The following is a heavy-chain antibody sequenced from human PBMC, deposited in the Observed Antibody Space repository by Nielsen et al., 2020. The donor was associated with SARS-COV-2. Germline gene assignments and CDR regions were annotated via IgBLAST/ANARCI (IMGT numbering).Heavy chain of an antibody. D-gene: IGHD5-12*01. CDR2: IYYSGST. J-gene: IGHJ6*03. V-gene: IGHV4-59*11. CDR3: ARVWSGYDLGHHYYYYYMDV. CDR1: GGSINYHF. Sequence: SETLSLTCAVSGGSINYHFWSWIRQPPGKGLEWIGYIYYSGSTNYNPSLKSRVTISVDTSKNQFSLKLSSVTAADTAVYYCARVWSGYDLGHHYYYYYMDVWGKGTTVTVSS.